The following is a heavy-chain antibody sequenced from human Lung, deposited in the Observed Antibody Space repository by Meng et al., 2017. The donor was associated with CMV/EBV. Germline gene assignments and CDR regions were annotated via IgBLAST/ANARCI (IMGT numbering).Heavy chain of an antibody. CDR1: GYTFTAHS. CDR3: ARDNNWGPDY. J-gene: IGHJ4*02. V-gene: IGHV1-2*02. CDR2: IHPHRGDT. D-gene: IGHD7-27*01. Sequence: SCQASGYTFTAHSFHWVRQAPGQGLEWMGWIHPHRGDTNYAQQFQGRVTLTRDTSINTGYMELTRLTSDDTAIYYCARDNNWGPDYWGQGTLVTVSS.